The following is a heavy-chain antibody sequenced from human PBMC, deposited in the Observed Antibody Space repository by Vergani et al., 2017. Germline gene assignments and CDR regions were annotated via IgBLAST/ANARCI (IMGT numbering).Heavy chain of an antibody. CDR2: IYPGDSDT. Sequence: EVQLVQSGAEVKQPGESLKISCKGSGYSFTSYWIGLVRQMSGKVLEWMGIIYPGDSDTRYSPSFQGQVTFSADKSISTAYLQWSSLTASDTAMYYCARLMGLMVYANFDYWGQGTLVTVSS. V-gene: IGHV5-51*01. CDR1: GYSFTSYW. D-gene: IGHD2-8*01. J-gene: IGHJ4*02. CDR3: ARLMGLMVYANFDY.